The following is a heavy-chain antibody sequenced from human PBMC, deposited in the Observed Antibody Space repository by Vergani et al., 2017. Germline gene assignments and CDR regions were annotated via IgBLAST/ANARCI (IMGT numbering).Heavy chain of an antibody. V-gene: IGHV4-38-2*01. CDR3: ARSQGDYWYFDL. CDR2: IHNRGKT. J-gene: IGHJ2*01. D-gene: IGHD2-21*01. Sequence: QVRLEESGPGLVKPSETLSLTCSFSGYSIGSGFYWAWIRQSPGEGLQWLTSIHNRGKTYHNPSLKSRVSVSLDTSKNRFSLNLTSVTATDTAGYYCARSQGDYWYFDLWGPGSLVTVSS. CDR1: GYSIGSGFY.